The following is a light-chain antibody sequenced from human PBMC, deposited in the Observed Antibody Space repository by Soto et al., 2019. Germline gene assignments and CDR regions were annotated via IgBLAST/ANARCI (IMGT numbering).Light chain of an antibody. Sequence: EIVMTQSPATLSVSPGERATLSCRASQSVSSNLAWYQQKPGQAPRLLIYGASTRATGIPARFSGSGSGTEFTQTISSLQSEDFAVYYCQQYNNWPETFGQGTKV. J-gene: IGKJ1*01. CDR1: QSVSSN. CDR2: GAS. CDR3: QQYNNWPET. V-gene: IGKV3-15*01.